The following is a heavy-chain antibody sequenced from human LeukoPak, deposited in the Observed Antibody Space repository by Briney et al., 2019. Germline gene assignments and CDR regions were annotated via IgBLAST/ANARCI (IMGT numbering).Heavy chain of an antibody. CDR1: GFTISSYA. J-gene: IGHJ4*02. CDR3: AKVGRGTAAGTG. V-gene: IGHV3-23*01. CDR2: TSGSGGST. D-gene: IGHD6-13*01. Sequence: QPGGSLRLSCAASGFTISSYAMSWVRQAPGKGLEWVSATSGSGGSTYYADSVKGRFTISRDNSKNTLYLQMNSLRAEDTAVYYCAKVGRGTAAGTGWGRGTLVTVSS.